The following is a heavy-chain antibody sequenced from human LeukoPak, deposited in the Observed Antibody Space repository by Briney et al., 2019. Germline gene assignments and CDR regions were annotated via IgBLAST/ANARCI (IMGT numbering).Heavy chain of an antibody. V-gene: IGHV3-73*01. CDR2: IRSKGNNYAT. CDR3: TTLKTSATVTTEWYFDL. CDR1: GFTFSSYA. J-gene: IGHJ2*01. D-gene: IGHD4-17*01. Sequence: GGSLRLSCAASGFTFSSYAMSWVRQASGKGLEWVGRIRSKGNNYATAYAASVKGRFSLSRDDSKNTAYLQMNSLKTGDTAVYYCTTLKTSATVTTEWYFDLWGRGTLVTVSA.